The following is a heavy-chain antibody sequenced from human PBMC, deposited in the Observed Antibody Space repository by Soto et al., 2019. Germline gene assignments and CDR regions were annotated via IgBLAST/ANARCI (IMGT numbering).Heavy chain of an antibody. CDR2: INPNSGGT. D-gene: IGHD1-7*01. V-gene: IGHV1-2*02. Sequence: ASVKVSCKASGYTFTGYYMHWVRQAPGQGLEWMGWINPNSGGTNYAQKFQGRVTMTRDTSISTAYMGLSRLRSDDTAVYYCARGLGGTTFYYYGMDVWGQGTTVTVSS. CDR1: GYTFTGYY. J-gene: IGHJ6*02. CDR3: ARGLGGTTFYYYGMDV.